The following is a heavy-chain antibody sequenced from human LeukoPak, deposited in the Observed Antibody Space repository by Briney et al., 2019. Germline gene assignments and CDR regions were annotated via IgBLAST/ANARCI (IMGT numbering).Heavy chain of an antibody. V-gene: IGHV4-34*01. CDR1: GGSFSDYY. CDR2: IYYSGST. J-gene: IGHJ4*02. D-gene: IGHD3-22*01. CDR3: ARVCYYDSSGYPYYFDY. Sequence: SETLSLTCAVYGGSFSDYYWGWIRQPPGKGLEWIGIIYYSGSTYYNPSLKSRVTISVDTSKNQFSLKLSSVTAADTAVYYCARVCYYDSSGYPYYFDYWGQGTLVTVSS.